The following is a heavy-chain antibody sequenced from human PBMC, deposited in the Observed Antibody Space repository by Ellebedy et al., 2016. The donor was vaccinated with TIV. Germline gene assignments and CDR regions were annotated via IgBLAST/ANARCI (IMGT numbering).Heavy chain of an antibody. CDR2: ISGGGDRT. D-gene: IGHD3-22*01. CDR1: GFTFSSFA. Sequence: GGSLRLSCAASGFTFSSFAMHWVRQAPGKGLEWLSVISGGGDRTYDADSVKGRFTITRDNSKHTLYLQMDRLRAEDTAVYYCSKGTSSGFNYDRVGSEYWGQGTLVTVSS. J-gene: IGHJ4*02. V-gene: IGHV3-23*01. CDR3: SKGTSSGFNYDRVGSEY.